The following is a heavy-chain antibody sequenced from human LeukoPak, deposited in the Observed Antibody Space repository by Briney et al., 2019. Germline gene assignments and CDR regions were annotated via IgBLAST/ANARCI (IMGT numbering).Heavy chain of an antibody. CDR3: ARAPGGIMVSLLRKYYFDY. J-gene: IGHJ4*02. CDR2: MNPNSGNT. D-gene: IGHD2-8*01. V-gene: IGHV1-8*01. Sequence: ASVKVSCKASGYTFTSYDINWVRQATGQGLEWMGWMNPNSGNTGYAQKFQGRVTITRNTSISTAYMELSSLRSEDTAVYYCARAPGGIMVSLLRKYYFDYWGQGTLVTVSS. CDR1: GYTFTSYD.